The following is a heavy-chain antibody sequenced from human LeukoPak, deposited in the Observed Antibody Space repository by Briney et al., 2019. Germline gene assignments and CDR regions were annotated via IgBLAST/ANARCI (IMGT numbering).Heavy chain of an antibody. V-gene: IGHV1-8*01. D-gene: IGHD3-22*01. CDR2: MNHDSGDT. CDR3: ARGKEDYDGSDFPLLGF. J-gene: IGHJ4*02. CDR1: GDTFTNYD. Sequence: ASVKVSCKASGDTFTNYDFNWVRKATRQGLEWMGWMNHDSGDTGYAQKFQGRLTMTRDTSISTAYMELSSLTSDDTAIYYCARGKEDYDGSDFPLLGFWGQGTLVTVSS.